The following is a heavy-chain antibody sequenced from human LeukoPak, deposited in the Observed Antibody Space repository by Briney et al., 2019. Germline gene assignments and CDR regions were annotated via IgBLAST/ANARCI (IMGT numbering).Heavy chain of an antibody. V-gene: IGHV4-4*02. Sequence: SETLSLTCAVSGGSISSNNWWSWVRQPPGKGLEWIGEIYQSGSPNYNPSLKSRVTISVDKSKNQFSLKLNSVTAADTAVYYCAGDWGYSYGYLDYWGQGTLVTVSS. D-gene: IGHD5-18*01. CDR3: AGDWGYSYGYLDY. CDR2: IYQSGSP. CDR1: GGSISSNNW. J-gene: IGHJ4*02.